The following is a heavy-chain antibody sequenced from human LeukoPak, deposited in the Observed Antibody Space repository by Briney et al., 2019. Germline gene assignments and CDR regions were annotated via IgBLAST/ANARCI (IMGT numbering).Heavy chain of an antibody. J-gene: IGHJ4*02. V-gene: IGHV4-39*07. Sequence: PSETLSLTCTVSGGSINSGPYYWAWIRQTPDQGLEWIGTVYHDGSTKYNPSLKGRVSLSVGTSKNEFSLKLTSVTAADTALYYCARYHSGYDDYWGQGTLVTVSS. D-gene: IGHD5-12*01. CDR1: GGSINSGPYY. CDR2: VYHDGST. CDR3: ARYHSGYDDY.